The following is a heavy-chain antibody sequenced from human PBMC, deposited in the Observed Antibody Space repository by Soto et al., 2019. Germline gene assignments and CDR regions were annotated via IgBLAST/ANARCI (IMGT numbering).Heavy chain of an antibody. CDR1: GYTFTSYG. CDR2: ISAYNGNT. V-gene: IGHV1-18*01. D-gene: IGHD3-10*01. Sequence: QVQLVQSGAEVKKPGASVKVSCKASGYTFTSYGISWLRQAPGQGLEWMGWISAYNGNTNYAQTLQCSVTMTPDTSTSTAYMELRSLRSDYTAVYYCARWDVSAIGLGELSGTFDYWGQGTLVTVAS. CDR3: ARWDVSAIGLGELSGTFDY. J-gene: IGHJ4*02.